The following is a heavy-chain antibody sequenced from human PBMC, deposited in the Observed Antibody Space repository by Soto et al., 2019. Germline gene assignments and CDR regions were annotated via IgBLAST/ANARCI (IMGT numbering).Heavy chain of an antibody. CDR2: IIPIFGTA. V-gene: IGHV1-69*13. CDR3: ARGSDSGSYSFYFQH. J-gene: IGHJ1*01. D-gene: IGHD1-26*01. CDR1: GGTFSSYA. Sequence: EASVKVSCKASGGTFSSYAISWVRQAPGQGLEWMGGIIPIFGTANYAQKFQGRVTITADESTSTAYMELSSLRSEDTDVYYCARGSDSGSYSFYFQHLGQRNLVAVSS.